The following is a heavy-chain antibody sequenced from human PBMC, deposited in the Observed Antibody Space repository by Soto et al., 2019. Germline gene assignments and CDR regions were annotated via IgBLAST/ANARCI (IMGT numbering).Heavy chain of an antibody. Sequence: QVQLVQSGAEVKKPGSSVKVSCKASGGTFSSYXXSXVXXXXXXXXXXMXGIIPIFGTATYAQQFQGRVTITADESTSTAYMELSSLRSEDTAVYXCARALCSGGSCYWFDPWGQGTLVTVSS. V-gene: IGHV1-69*12. CDR3: ARALCSGGSCYWFDP. CDR2: IIPIFGTA. CDR1: GGTFSSYX. J-gene: IGHJ5*02. D-gene: IGHD2-15*01.